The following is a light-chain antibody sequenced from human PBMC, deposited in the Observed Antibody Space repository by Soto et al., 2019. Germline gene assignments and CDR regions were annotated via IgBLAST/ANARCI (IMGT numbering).Light chain of an antibody. CDR2: GAA. J-gene: IGKJ4*01. CDR3: QQYSDSVLT. Sequence: EIVLTQSPATLSLSPGERATLSCRASQTLTSNYLAWYQQKPGQAPRLLIHGAASRATGIPDRFSGSGSGTDFTLTISRLEPKDFAVYYCQQYSDSVLTFGGGTKVEIK. V-gene: IGKV3-20*01. CDR1: QTLTSNY.